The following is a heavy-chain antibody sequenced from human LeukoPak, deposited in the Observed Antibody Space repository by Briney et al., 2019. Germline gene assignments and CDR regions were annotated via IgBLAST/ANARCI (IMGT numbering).Heavy chain of an antibody. CDR3: ARDLRMSMVRGGIAWLDP. V-gene: IGHV3-11*01. CDR1: GFTFSDYY. D-gene: IGHD3-10*01. J-gene: IGHJ5*02. CDR2: ISSSGSTI. Sequence: PGGSLRLSCAASGFTFSDYYVSCIRPAPGEGLEWGSYISSSGSTIYYADSVTGRFTISRDNDKNSLYLQMNSRRAEDTAVYYCARDLRMSMVRGGIAWLDPWGEGTLVTVPS.